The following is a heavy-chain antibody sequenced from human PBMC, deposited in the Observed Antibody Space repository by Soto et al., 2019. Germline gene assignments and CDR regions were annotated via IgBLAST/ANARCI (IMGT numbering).Heavy chain of an antibody. CDR3: ASNDDSTSEMYAP. V-gene: IGHV1-2*02. Sequence: VASVKVSCKASGYTFTGYYMHWVRQAPGQGLEWMGWINPNSGGTNYAQKFQGRVTMTRDTSISTAYMELSRLRSDDTAVYYCASNDDSTSEMYAPWRQAPLGTVFS. CDR1: GYTFTGYY. J-gene: IGHJ1*01. D-gene: IGHD2-21*02. CDR2: INPNSGGT.